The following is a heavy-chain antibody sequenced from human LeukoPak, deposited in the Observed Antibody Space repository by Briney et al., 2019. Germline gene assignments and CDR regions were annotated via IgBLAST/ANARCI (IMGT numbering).Heavy chain of an antibody. Sequence: ASVKVSCKASGYRFSSNGISWVRQAPGQGLEWVGWVSTYNRDTNYAQRFQGRVTMTKDTSTTTVYMELRSLRTDDTAVYYCVLDNWNQFDPWGQGPLVTVSS. CDR1: GYRFSSNG. CDR2: VSTYNRDT. J-gene: IGHJ5*02. D-gene: IGHD1-20*01. V-gene: IGHV1-18*01. CDR3: VLDNWNQFDP.